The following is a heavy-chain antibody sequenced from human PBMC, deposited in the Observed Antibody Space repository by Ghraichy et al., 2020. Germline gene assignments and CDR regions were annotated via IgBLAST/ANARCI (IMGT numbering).Heavy chain of an antibody. CDR3: VRPGRYSNSFFWYFDL. Sequence: LTCAASGFLFSTCWMTWVRQAPGKGLEWVANIKQDGTEKYFADSVEGRFTISRDNADKSLYLQIHSLRAEDTAVYYCVRPGRYSNSFFWYFDLWGRGTLVTVSS. CDR2: IKQDGTEK. CDR1: GFLFSTCW. D-gene: IGHD1-26*01. J-gene: IGHJ2*01. V-gene: IGHV3-7*03.